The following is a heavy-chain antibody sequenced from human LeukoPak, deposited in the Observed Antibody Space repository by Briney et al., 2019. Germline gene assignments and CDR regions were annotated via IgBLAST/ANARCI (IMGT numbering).Heavy chain of an antibody. CDR3: ARGETVFGVVQSDFYMDV. V-gene: IGHV4-34*01. CDR2: INHSGRT. Sequence: PSETLSLTCGVYGGSFSGYYWSWLRQTPGKGLEWIGQINHSGRTSYNPSLKSRSTISKDTSQRQFSLNLTSVTAADTAVYYCARGETVFGVVQSDFYMDVWGTGTTVTVSS. D-gene: IGHD3-3*01. J-gene: IGHJ6*03. CDR1: GGSFSGYY.